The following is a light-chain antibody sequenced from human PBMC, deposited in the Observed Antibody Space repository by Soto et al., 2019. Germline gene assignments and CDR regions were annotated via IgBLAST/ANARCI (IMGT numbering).Light chain of an antibody. Sequence: IVLTQSPGTLSLSPGERAILSCRASQSVSSRSLAWYQQKPGQAPRLLIYGASSRATGIRDRFSGSGSGTDFTLTISRLEPEDFAVYYCQQYGSSPPITFGQGTRLEI. J-gene: IGKJ5*01. V-gene: IGKV3-20*01. CDR3: QQYGSSPPIT. CDR1: QSVSSRS. CDR2: GAS.